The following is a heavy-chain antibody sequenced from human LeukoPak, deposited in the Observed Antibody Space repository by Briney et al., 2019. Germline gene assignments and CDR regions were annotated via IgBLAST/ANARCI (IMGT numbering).Heavy chain of an antibody. V-gene: IGHV4-34*01. Sequence: KPSETLSLTCAVYGGSFSGYYWSWTRQPPGKGLEWIGEINHSGSTNYNPSLKSRVTISVDTSKNQFSLKLSSVTAADTAVYYCARGTGIAVAADYWYFDLWGRGTLVTVSS. CDR2: INHSGST. CDR1: GGSFSGYY. J-gene: IGHJ2*01. CDR3: ARGTGIAVAADYWYFDL. D-gene: IGHD6-19*01.